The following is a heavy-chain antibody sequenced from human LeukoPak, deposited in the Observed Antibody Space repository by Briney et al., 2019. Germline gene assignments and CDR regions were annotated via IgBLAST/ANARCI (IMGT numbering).Heavy chain of an antibody. CDR3: ARVWATGPPYFDY. D-gene: IGHD3-16*01. CDR1: GYTFTSYG. Sequence: EASVKVSCKASGYTFTSYGISWVRQAPGQGLEWMGWISAYNGNTNYAQKLQGRVTMTTDTSTSTVYMELRSLRSDDTAVYYCARVWATGPPYFDYWGQGTLVTVSS. J-gene: IGHJ4*02. CDR2: ISAYNGNT. V-gene: IGHV1-18*01.